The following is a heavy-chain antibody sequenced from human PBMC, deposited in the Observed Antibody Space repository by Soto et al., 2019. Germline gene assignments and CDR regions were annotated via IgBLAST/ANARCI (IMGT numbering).Heavy chain of an antibody. CDR2: INSASTTT. J-gene: IGHJ4*02. Sequence: DVQLVESGGGLVQPGGSLRLSCAASGFPFSTYPMHWVCQAPGKGLEWISYINSASTTTFHADSVKGRFTVSRDNAKSSLYVQLTSLRHEDTGGYYCTGDLAHWGQGTLVTVSS. CDR1: GFPFSTYP. D-gene: IGHD3-16*01. CDR3: TGDLAH. V-gene: IGHV3-48*02.